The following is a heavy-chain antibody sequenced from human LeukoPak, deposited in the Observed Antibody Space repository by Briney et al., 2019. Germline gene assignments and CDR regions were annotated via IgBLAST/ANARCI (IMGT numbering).Heavy chain of an antibody. J-gene: IGHJ5*02. CDR3: ARGSPYYYGSGKTCRFDP. CDR2: IYHSGST. Sequence: SETLSLTCAVSGGSISSSNWWNWVRQPPGKGLEWIGQIYHSGSTNYNPSLKTRVTISVDKSKSQFSLNLTSVTAADTAVYYCARGSPYYYGSGKTCRFDPWGQGTLVTVSS. V-gene: IGHV4-4*02. D-gene: IGHD3-10*01. CDR1: GGSISSSNW.